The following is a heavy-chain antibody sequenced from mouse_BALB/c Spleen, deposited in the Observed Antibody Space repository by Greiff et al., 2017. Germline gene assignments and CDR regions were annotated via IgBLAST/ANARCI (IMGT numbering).Heavy chain of an antibody. CDR3: ARFLLLRSMDY. CDR2: INPSTGYT. V-gene: IGHV1-7*01. Sequence: VQLQQSGAELAKPGASVKMSCKASGYTFTSYWMHWVKQRPGQGLEWIGYINPSTGYTEYNQKFKDKATLTADKSSSTAYMQLSSLTSEDSAVYYCARFLLLRSMDYWGQGTSVTVSS. CDR1: GYTFTSYW. D-gene: IGHD1-1*01. J-gene: IGHJ4*01.